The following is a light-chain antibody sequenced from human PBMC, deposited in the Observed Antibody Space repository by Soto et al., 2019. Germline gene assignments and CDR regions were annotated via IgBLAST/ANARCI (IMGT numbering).Light chain of an antibody. CDR3: QQRSDWPST. Sequence: EIVLTQSPATLSLSPGERATLSCRTSQSVSSYLAWYQQKPGQAPRLLIYDASNRATGIPARFSGSGSGTDFTLTITGLEPEDFAVYYCQQRSDWPSTFGGGTKVE. V-gene: IGKV3-11*01. J-gene: IGKJ4*01. CDR1: QSVSSY. CDR2: DAS.